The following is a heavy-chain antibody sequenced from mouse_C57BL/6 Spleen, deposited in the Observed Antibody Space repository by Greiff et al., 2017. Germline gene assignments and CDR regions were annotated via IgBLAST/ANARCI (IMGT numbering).Heavy chain of an antibody. CDR3: ARGLYGYGAMDY. CDR1: GFTFSDYY. J-gene: IGHJ4*01. Sequence: EVQRVESEGGLVQPGSSMKLSCTASGFTFSDYYMAWVRQVPEKGLEWVANINYDGSSTYYLDSLKSRFIISRDNAKNILYLQMSSLKSEDTATYYCARGLYGYGAMDYWGQGTSVTVSS. V-gene: IGHV5-16*01. CDR2: INYDGSST. D-gene: IGHD2-2*01.